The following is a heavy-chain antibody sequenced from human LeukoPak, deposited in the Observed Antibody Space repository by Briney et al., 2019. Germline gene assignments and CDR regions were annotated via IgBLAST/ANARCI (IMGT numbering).Heavy chain of an antibody. CDR2: IYYSVST. Sequence: SETLSLTCTVSGGSITSYYWSWIRQPPGKGLEWIGYIYYSVSTKYNPSLKSRVTISGDTSKNQFSLKLTSVTAADTAVYYCARHGGVVRGEGSDGFDIWGQGTMVTVSS. J-gene: IGHJ3*02. CDR3: ARHGGVVRGEGSDGFDI. V-gene: IGHV4-59*08. CDR1: GGSITSYY. D-gene: IGHD3-10*01.